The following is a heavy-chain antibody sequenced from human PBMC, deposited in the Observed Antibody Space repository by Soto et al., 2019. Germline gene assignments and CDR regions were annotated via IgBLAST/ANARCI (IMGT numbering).Heavy chain of an antibody. J-gene: IGHJ4*02. CDR3: AKETIEVGGPNYFDS. CDR1: GFTFSRYG. V-gene: IGHV3-30*18. CDR2: VSHDGLAQ. D-gene: IGHD6-19*01. Sequence: QVQLMESGGGVVQPGTSLRLLCAGAGFTFSRYGMHWVRQAPGMGLEWVAVVSHDGLAQYYGDSVKGLFTISRDNSKNTLYLQMNNLSTEDTAIYDWAKETIEVGGPNYFDSGGQGTLVTVSS.